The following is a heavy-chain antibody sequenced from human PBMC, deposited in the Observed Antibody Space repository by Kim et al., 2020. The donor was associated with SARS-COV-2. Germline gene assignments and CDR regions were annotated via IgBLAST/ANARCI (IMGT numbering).Heavy chain of an antibody. J-gene: IGHJ6*01. CDR1: GGSISNYF. D-gene: IGHD3-10*01. CDR2: VSNSGSP. CDR3: ARGGSYISGTYSQYGMDV. V-gene: IGHV4-59*01. Sequence: SETLSLTCTVSGGSISNYFWSWIRHFPGKGLEWIGYVSNSGSPNYNPSLKSRVTISVNTPKNQLSLKLTSLTAADTAVYFCARGGSYISGTYSQYGMDV.